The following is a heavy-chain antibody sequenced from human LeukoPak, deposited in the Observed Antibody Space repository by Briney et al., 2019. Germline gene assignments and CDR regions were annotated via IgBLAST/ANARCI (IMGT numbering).Heavy chain of an antibody. CDR1: GGSFSSYY. Sequence: SETLSLTCAVYGGSFSSYYWSWIRQPPGKGLEWIGYIYYSETANYNPSLKSRVTISVDTSKNQFSLKLTSVTAADTAVYYCARVYYSSSYDYWYFDLWGRGTLVTVSS. J-gene: IGHJ2*01. V-gene: IGHV4-59*01. CDR3: ARVYYSSSYDYWYFDL. CDR2: IYYSETA. D-gene: IGHD6-13*01.